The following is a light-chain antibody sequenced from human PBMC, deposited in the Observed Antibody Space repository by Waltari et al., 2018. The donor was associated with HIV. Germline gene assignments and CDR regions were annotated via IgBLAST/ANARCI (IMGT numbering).Light chain of an antibody. CDR2: EVS. J-gene: IGLJ2*01. CDR1: SSDLGDYNY. Sequence: HSALTQPASVSGSPGQSIPIPCTGTSSDLGDYNYVSWYQQRPVNGPKLLIYEVSTRSSGVSLRFSGSKSGNTASLTVSGLQLEDEGDYYCSSYSGSDTLVVFGGGTKLTVL. CDR3: SSYSGSDTLVV. V-gene: IGLV2-14*01.